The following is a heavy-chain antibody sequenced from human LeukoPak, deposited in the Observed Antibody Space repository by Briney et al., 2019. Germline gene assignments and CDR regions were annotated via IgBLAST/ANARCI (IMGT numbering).Heavy chain of an antibody. Sequence: GGSLRLSCAASGFTFSISWMSWVRQAPGKGLEWVASIRRDGSEEFYLDSVKGRFTISRDNAMNSLHLQMNSLRAEDTALYYCARESNMGDWGQGTLVTVSS. CDR3: ARESNMGD. CDR1: GFTFSISW. D-gene: IGHD2/OR15-2a*01. J-gene: IGHJ4*02. V-gene: IGHV3-7*01. CDR2: IRRDGSEE.